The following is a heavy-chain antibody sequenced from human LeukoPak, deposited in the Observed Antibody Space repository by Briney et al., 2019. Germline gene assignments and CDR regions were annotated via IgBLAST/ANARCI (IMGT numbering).Heavy chain of an antibody. CDR3: ARLNYYFDF. J-gene: IGHJ4*02. CDR1: GFTFSSYG. Sequence: GGSLRLSCAASGFTFSSYGMHWVRQAPGKGLEWVAFISYDGTNKYYADSVKGRFTISRDNSKNTLYLQMNSLRAEDTAMFYCARLNYYFDFWGQGTLVTVSS. V-gene: IGHV3-30*03. D-gene: IGHD1-7*01. CDR2: ISYDGTNK.